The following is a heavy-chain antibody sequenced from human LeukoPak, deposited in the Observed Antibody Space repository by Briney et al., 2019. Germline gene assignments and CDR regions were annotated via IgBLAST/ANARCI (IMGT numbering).Heavy chain of an antibody. V-gene: IGHV4-4*02. CDR1: GVSISSNNW. D-gene: IGHD3-9*01. J-gene: IGHJ4*02. CDR2: IYYTGTT. Sequence: SETLSLTCTVSGVSISSNNWWTWVRQTPGKGLEWIGDIYYTGTTNYNPLFESRATISVDTSKNQFSLKLTSVTAADTAVYFCARGEDFERYYLAYWGQGTLVTVSS. CDR3: ARGEDFERYYLAY.